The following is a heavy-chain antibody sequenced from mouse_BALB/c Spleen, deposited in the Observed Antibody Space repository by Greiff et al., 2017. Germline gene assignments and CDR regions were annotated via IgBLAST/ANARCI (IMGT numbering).Heavy chain of an antibody. D-gene: IGHD2-14*01. V-gene: IGHV1-7*01. Sequence: VKLQESGAELAKPGASVKMSCKASGYTFTSYWMHWVKQRPGQGLEWIGYINPSTGYTEYNQKFKDKATLTADKSSSTAYMQLSSLTSEDSAVYYCARYRYDVPFAYWGQGTLVTVSA. CDR1: GYTFTSYW. CDR2: INPSTGYT. J-gene: IGHJ3*01. CDR3: ARYRYDVPFAY.